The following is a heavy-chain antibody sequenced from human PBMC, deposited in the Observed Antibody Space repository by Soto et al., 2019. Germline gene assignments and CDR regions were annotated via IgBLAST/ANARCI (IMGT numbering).Heavy chain of an antibody. V-gene: IGHV1-69*02. Sequence: QVQLVQSGAEVKKPGSSVKVSCKASGGTFSSYTISWVRQAPGQGLEWMGRIIPILGIANYAQKFQGRVTITADKSTSTAYMELSSLRSEDTAVYYCALEGATIKNYYYYMAVWGKGTTVTVSS. D-gene: IGHD5-12*01. CDR2: IIPILGIA. CDR3: ALEGATIKNYYYYMAV. J-gene: IGHJ6*03. CDR1: GGTFSSYT.